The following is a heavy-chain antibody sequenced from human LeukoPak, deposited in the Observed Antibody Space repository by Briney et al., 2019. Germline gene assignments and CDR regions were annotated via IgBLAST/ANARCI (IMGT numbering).Heavy chain of an antibody. Sequence: GESLKISCKGSGYSFTSYWIGWVRQMPGKGLEWMGIIYPGDSDTRYSPSFQGQVTISADKSISTAYLQWSSLKASDTAMYYCARRMYRSTSCQKCFDYWGQGTLVTVSS. CDR2: IYPGDSDT. J-gene: IGHJ4*02. CDR3: ARRMYRSTSCQKCFDY. V-gene: IGHV5-51*01. D-gene: IGHD2-2*01. CDR1: GYSFTSYW.